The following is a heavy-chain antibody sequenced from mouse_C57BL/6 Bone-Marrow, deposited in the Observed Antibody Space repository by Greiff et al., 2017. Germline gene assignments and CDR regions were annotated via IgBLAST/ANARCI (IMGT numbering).Heavy chain of an antibody. CDR2: IYPGSGNT. CDR1: GYTFTDYY. CDR3: ARWDYGSLDY. V-gene: IGHV1-76*01. D-gene: IGHD1-1*01. J-gene: IGHJ2*01. Sequence: VQLQQSGAELVRPGASVKLSCKASGYTFTDYYINWVKQRPGQGLEWIARIYPGSGNTYYNEKFKGKATLTAEKSSSTAYMQLSSLTSEDSAVYFCARWDYGSLDYWGQGTTLTVSS.